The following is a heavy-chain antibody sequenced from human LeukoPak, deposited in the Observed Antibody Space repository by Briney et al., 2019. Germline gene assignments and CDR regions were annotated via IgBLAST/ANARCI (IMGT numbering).Heavy chain of an antibody. J-gene: IGHJ4*02. V-gene: IGHV3-21*01. CDR1: GFTFSNYS. D-gene: IGHD5-24*01. CDR2: ISSSSVYI. CDR3: ARGGGLHWDY. Sequence: GGSLRLSVAASGFTFSNYSMNWVRKAPGKGLEWVSSISSSSVYIYYVDSVKGRFTISRDNAKNSLFLQMNSLRVEDTAVYYCARGGGLHWDYWGQGTLVTVSS.